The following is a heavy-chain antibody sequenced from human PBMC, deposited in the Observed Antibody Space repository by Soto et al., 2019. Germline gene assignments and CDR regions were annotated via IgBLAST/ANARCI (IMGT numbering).Heavy chain of an antibody. CDR1: CLTFDDSY. CDR2: ISPGSRYP. V-gene: IGHV3-11*06. Sequence: GGSLRLCSACSCLTFDDSYMSWIRQAPGKGLEWLSYISPGSRYPAYADSVKGRFTISRDNAKRSLYLQMMSLTAEDTAIYYCVRGGGGGLFDPWGQGTMVTVSS. CDR3: VRGGGGGLFDP. D-gene: IGHD2-15*01. J-gene: IGHJ5*02.